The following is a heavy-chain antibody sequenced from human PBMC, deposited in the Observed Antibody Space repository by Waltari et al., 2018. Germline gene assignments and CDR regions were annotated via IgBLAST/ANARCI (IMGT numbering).Heavy chain of an antibody. J-gene: IGHJ4*02. CDR1: GFTFDDYA. Sequence: EVQLVESGGGLVQPGRSLRLSCAASGFTFDDYAMHWVRQAPGKGLEWVSGISWNSGSIGYADSVKGRFTISRDNAKNSLYLQMNSLRAEDTALYYCARSYYFDYWGQGTLVTVSS. D-gene: IGHD1-26*01. V-gene: IGHV3-9*01. CDR2: ISWNSGSI. CDR3: ARSYYFDY.